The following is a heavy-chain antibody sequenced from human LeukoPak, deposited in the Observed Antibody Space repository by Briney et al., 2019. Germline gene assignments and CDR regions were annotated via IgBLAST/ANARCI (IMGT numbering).Heavy chain of an antibody. Sequence: PGGSLTLSCAASGFSFSSYGMHWVRQAPGKGLEWVAVIWYDGSNKYYADCVKGRFTISRDNSKNTLFLQMNSLRAEDAAVYYCARDRYDILTGYYMYFDYWGQGSLVTVSS. J-gene: IGHJ4*02. CDR1: GFSFSSYG. CDR2: IWYDGSNK. CDR3: ARDRYDILTGYYMYFDY. D-gene: IGHD3-9*01. V-gene: IGHV3-33*01.